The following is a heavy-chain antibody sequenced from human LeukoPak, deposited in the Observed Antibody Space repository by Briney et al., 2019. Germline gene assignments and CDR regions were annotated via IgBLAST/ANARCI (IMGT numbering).Heavy chain of an antibody. J-gene: IGHJ4*02. V-gene: IGHV3-74*01. Sequence: GGSLRLSCAASGFTFSNYWMHWVRQAPGKGLVWVSRISSDGSGTTYADSVKGRFTLSRDNAKRTLYLQINCLRAEDTAVYYCARQPSFCSGGSCYDYWGQGSPVIVSS. CDR3: ARQPSFCSGGSCYDY. D-gene: IGHD2-15*01. CDR2: ISSDGSGT. CDR1: GFTFSNYW.